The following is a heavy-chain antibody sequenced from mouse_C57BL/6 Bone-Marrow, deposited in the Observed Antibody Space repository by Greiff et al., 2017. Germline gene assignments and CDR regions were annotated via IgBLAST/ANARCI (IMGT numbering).Heavy chain of an antibody. V-gene: IGHV1-54*01. CDR2: INPGSGGT. CDR1: GYAFTNYL. D-gene: IGHD1-1*01. CDR3: VRRVDCGSSDNFAY. Sequence: VKLQQSGAELVRPGPSVKVSCKASGYAFTNYLIAWVKQRPGLGLEWIGVINPGSGGTNYNEKFKGKATLTADKSSSTAYMQLRSLTSEDSAVYISVRRVDCGSSDNFAYWGQGTTLTVSS. J-gene: IGHJ2*01.